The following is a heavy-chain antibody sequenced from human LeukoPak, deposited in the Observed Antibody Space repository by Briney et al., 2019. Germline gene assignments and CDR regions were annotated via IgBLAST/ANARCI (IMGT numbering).Heavy chain of an antibody. V-gene: IGHV3-48*01. D-gene: IGHD6-19*01. CDR2: INSDGKTT. Sequence: SGGSLRLSCAASGFTFSDYSMNWVRQAPGKGLEDLSYINSDGKTTWYADSVKGRFTASRDNSKNTLYLQMNSLRAEDTAVYYCAKDRIAVAGTRGTDYWGQGTLVTVSS. J-gene: IGHJ4*02. CDR1: GFTFSDYS. CDR3: AKDRIAVAGTRGTDY.